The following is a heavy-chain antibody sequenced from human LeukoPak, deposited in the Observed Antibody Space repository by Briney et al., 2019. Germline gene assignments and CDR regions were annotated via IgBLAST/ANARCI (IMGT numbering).Heavy chain of an antibody. D-gene: IGHD2-2*01. CDR1: GFTFSSSW. CDR2: IRTDGSST. V-gene: IGHV3-74*01. Sequence: PGGSLGLSCAAYGFTFSSSWMHWVRQAPGKGLVWVSHIRTDGSSTTYADFVRGRFTISRDNAGNTVYLQMNGLRAEDTAVYYCATDGGYAADYWGQGVLVTVSS. CDR3: ATDGGYAADY. J-gene: IGHJ4*02.